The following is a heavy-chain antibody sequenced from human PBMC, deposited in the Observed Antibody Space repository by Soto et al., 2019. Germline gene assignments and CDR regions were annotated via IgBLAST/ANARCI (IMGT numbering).Heavy chain of an antibody. J-gene: IGHJ4*02. CDR3: ARAEPRVVTATPHFDY. Sequence: QVQLVQSGAEVKKPGSSVKVSCKASGGTFSSYAISWVRQAPGQGLEWMGGIIPIFGKANYAQKFQGRVTITADKSTSTAYMELSSLRSEDTAVYYCARAEPRVVTATPHFDYWGQGTLVTVSS. CDR1: GGTFSSYA. V-gene: IGHV1-69*06. CDR2: IIPIFGKA. D-gene: IGHD2-21*02.